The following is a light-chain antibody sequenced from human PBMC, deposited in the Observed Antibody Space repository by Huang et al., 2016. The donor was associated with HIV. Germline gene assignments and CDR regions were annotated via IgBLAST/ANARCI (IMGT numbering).Light chain of an antibody. CDR1: QNIGNS. V-gene: IGKV6-21*02. Sequence: EIVLTQSPDFQSVTPKEKITITCRASQNIGNSLHLYQQKPDQPPQLLIKYASQTISGVPSRFSGSGSGTDFTLTINTPEAGDAATYYCHQSSSLPYTFGQGTKLEIK. CDR3: HQSSSLPYT. J-gene: IGKJ2*01. CDR2: YAS.